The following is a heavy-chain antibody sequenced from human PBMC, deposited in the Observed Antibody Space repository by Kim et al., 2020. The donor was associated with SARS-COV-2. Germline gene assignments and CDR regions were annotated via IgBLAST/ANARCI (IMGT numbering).Heavy chain of an antibody. CDR2: IRSKAYGGTT. V-gene: IGHV3-49*03. Sequence: GGSLRLSCTASGFTFGDYAMSWFRQAPGKGLEWVGFIRSKAYGGTTEYAASVKGRFTISRDDSKSIAYLQMNSLKTEDTAVYYCTRDLKSRYSSSFDAFDIWGQGTMVTVSS. CDR3: TRDLKSRYSSSFDAFDI. CDR1: GFTFGDYA. D-gene: IGHD6-13*01. J-gene: IGHJ3*02.